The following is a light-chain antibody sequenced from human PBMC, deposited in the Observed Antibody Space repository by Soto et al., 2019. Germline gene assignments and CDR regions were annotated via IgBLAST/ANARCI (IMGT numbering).Light chain of an antibody. CDR3: KQYNNWPPWT. J-gene: IGKJ1*01. V-gene: IGKV3-15*01. CDR1: QSISSD. CDR2: GAS. Sequence: EIVMTQFPGTLSVSPGERATLSCRASQSISSDLAWYQQKPGQAPRLLIYGASTRATGVPARFSGSGSGTEFTLTISSLQSEDFAVYYCKQYNNWPPWTFGQGTKVEIK.